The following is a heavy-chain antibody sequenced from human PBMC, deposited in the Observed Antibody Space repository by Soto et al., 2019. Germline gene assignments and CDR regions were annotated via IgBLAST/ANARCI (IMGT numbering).Heavy chain of an antibody. V-gene: IGHV1-46*01. Sequence: ASLNVSWKASGYTFTSYYMHWVRQAPGQGLEWMGIINPSGGSTSYAQKFQGRVTMTRDTSTSTVYMELSSLRSEDTAVYYCATKVLRFLEWSMDVWGQGTTVTVSS. CDR2: INPSGGST. D-gene: IGHD3-3*01. CDR1: GYTFTSYY. J-gene: IGHJ6*02. CDR3: ATKVLRFLEWSMDV.